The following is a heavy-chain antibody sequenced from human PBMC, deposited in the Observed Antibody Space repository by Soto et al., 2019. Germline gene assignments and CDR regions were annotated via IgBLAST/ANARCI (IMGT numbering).Heavy chain of an antibody. J-gene: IGHJ4*02. CDR3: ARQRIAARGPTFDY. D-gene: IGHD6-6*01. CDR2: IYYSGST. Sequence: PSETLSLTCTVSGGSISSSSYYWGWIRQPPGKGLEWIGSIYYSGSTYYNPSIKSRVTISVDTSKNQFSLKLSCVTAADTAVYYCARQRIAARGPTFDYWGQGTLVTVSS. V-gene: IGHV4-39*01. CDR1: GGSISSSSYY.